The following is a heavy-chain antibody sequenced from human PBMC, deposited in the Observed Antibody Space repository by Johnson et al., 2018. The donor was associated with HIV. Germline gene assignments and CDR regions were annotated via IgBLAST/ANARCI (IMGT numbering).Heavy chain of an antibody. CDR3: ARQARYNWNLVAFADVFDI. Sequence: QVQLVESGGGVVQPGGSLRLSCAASGFPFSSYAMDWVRQAPGKGLEWVAVISNDGSDKWYADSVQGRFTISRDNSKNTLYLQMNSLRVEDTALYYCARQARYNWNLVAFADVFDIWGQGTMVTVSS. J-gene: IGHJ3*02. D-gene: IGHD1-7*01. V-gene: IGHV3-30*03. CDR1: GFPFSSYA. CDR2: ISNDGSDK.